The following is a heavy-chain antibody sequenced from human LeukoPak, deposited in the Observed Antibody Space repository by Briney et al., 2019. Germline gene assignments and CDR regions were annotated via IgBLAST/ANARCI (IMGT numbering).Heavy chain of an antibody. CDR2: IYSGGST. J-gene: IGHJ4*02. Sequence: PGGSLRLSCAASGFTVSSNYMSWVRQAPGKVLEWVSVIYSGGSTYYADSVKGRFTISRDNSKNTLYLQMNSLRAEDTAVYYCARDVYYGSGRGSFDYWGQGTLVTVSS. CDR3: ARDVYYGSGRGSFDY. V-gene: IGHV3-66*01. D-gene: IGHD3-10*01. CDR1: GFTVSSNY.